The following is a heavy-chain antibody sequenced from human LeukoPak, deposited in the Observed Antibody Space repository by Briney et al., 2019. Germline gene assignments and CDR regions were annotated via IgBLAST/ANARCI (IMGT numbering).Heavy chain of an antibody. Sequence: GGSLRLSCAASGLAFNTYAMSWVRQAPGKGLEWVSSITGSGSSTYYADSVKGRFTISRDNSKKTLHLQMNSLRAEDTAVYYCARQYSGYDYGEGNIDYWGQGTLVTVSS. J-gene: IGHJ4*02. CDR2: ITGSGSST. D-gene: IGHD5-12*01. V-gene: IGHV3-23*01. CDR3: ARQYSGYDYGEGNIDY. CDR1: GLAFNTYA.